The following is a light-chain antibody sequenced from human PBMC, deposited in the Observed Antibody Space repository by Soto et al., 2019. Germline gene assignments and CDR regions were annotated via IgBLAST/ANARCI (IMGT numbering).Light chain of an antibody. Sequence: EIVLTQSPGTLSLSPGERATLSCRASQSVSSSYLAWYQQKPGQAPRLLIYGASSRATGIPDRFSGSGSGTDFTLTISRLEHADFAVYYCQQYGSSPGTFGQGTKVEIK. CDR3: QQYGSSPGT. J-gene: IGKJ1*01. CDR1: QSVSSSY. V-gene: IGKV3-20*01. CDR2: GAS.